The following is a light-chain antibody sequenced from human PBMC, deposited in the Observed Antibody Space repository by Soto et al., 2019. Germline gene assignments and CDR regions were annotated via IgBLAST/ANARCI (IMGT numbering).Light chain of an antibody. Sequence: QSALTQPRSVSGSPGQSVTISCTGTSNDVGAYHYVSWYQHHPGKAPKLIIYDVTQRPSGIPDRFSGSKSGNTASLTISGLQADDEADYYCLSYAGSYNFVFGSGTKVTVL. V-gene: IGLV2-11*01. CDR1: SNDVGAYHY. CDR2: DVT. CDR3: LSYAGSYNFV. J-gene: IGLJ1*01.